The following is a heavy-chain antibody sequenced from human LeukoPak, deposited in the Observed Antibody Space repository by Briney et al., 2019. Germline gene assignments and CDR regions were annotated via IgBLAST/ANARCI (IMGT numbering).Heavy chain of an antibody. Sequence: SETLSLTCTVSGGSISSYYWSWIRQPPGKGLEWIGYIYYSGSTNYNPSLKSRVTTSVDTSKNQFSLKLSSATAADTAVYYCARQRVGGYDSFYYYYGMDVWGQGTTVTVSS. CDR1: GGSISSYY. D-gene: IGHD5-12*01. CDR3: ARQRVGGYDSFYYYYGMDV. V-gene: IGHV4-59*08. J-gene: IGHJ6*02. CDR2: IYYSGST.